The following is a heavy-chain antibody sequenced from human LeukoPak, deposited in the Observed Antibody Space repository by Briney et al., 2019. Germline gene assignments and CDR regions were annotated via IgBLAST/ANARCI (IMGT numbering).Heavy chain of an antibody. CDR1: GYTLTELS. V-gene: IGHV1-24*01. CDR2: FDPEDGET. D-gene: IGHD2-2*01. Sequence: ASVKVSCKVSGYTLTELSMHWVRQAPGKGLEWMGGFDPEDGETIYAQKFQGRVTMTEDTSTDTAYMELSSLRSEDTAVYYCATTDCSSTSCYVGEYYYYYGMDVWGQGTTVTVSS. J-gene: IGHJ6*02. CDR3: ATTDCSSTSCYVGEYYYYYGMDV.